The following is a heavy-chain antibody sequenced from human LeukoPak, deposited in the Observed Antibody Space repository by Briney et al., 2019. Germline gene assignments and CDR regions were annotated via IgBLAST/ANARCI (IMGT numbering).Heavy chain of an antibody. CDR1: EFIFTTSL. CDR3: ARDPRNVGLAP. D-gene: IGHD2-15*01. CDR2: NNGDGSTT. Sequence: GRSLRLSCAGPEFIFTTSLIHWVRQAPGKGLMYISRNNGDGSTTNYADVVKGRFTMSRDNVKNTLYLQMNSLRVEDTAVYYCARDPRNVGLAPWGQGTLVTVSS. J-gene: IGHJ5*02. V-gene: IGHV3-74*01.